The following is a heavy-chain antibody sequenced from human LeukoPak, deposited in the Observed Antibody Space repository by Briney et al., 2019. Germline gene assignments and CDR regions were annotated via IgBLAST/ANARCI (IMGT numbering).Heavy chain of an antibody. CDR3: ARDGGNYGDSDS. CDR1: GYTFTNYH. D-gene: IGHD4-17*01. V-gene: IGHV1-46*01. J-gene: IGHJ5*01. CDR2: INPRGGST. Sequence: GASVKVSCKASGYTFTNYHMHWVRQAPGQGLEGMGIINPRGGSTTYAQKIQGRVTMTSDTSTGTFYMQLSSLTSEDTAVYYCARDGGNYGDSDSWGQGTQVTVSA.